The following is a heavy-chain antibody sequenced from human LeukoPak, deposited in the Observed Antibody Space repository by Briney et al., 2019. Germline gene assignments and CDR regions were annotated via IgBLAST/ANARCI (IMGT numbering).Heavy chain of an antibody. CDR2: INTNTGNP. CDR3: ARVVGSSSWYWFDP. CDR1: GHTFTSYA. V-gene: IGHV7-4-1*02. Sequence: ASVKVSCKASGHTFTSYAMNWVRQAPGQGLEWMGWINTNTGNPTYAQGFTGRFVFSLDTSVSTAYLQISSLKAEDTAVYYCARVVGSSSWYWFDPWGQGTLVAVSS. J-gene: IGHJ5*02. D-gene: IGHD6-13*01.